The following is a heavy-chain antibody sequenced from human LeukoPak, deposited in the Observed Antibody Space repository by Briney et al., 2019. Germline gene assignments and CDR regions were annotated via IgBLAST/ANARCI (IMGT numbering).Heavy chain of an antibody. CDR3: AKDPMGVAAAGTFAD. CDR2: ISGSGGST. CDR1: GFTFSSYA. V-gene: IGHV3-23*01. Sequence: GGSLRLSCAASGFTFSSYAMSWVRQAPGKGLEWVSAISGSGGSTYYADSVKGRFTISRDNSKSTLYLQMNSLRAEDTAVYYCAKDPMGVAAAGTFADWGQGTLVTVSS. J-gene: IGHJ4*02. D-gene: IGHD6-13*01.